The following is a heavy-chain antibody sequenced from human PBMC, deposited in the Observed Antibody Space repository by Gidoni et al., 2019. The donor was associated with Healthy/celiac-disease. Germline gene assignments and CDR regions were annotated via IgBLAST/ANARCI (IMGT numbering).Heavy chain of an antibody. CDR3: ARGLVRGRGYSTNTYYYYYGMDV. Sequence: QVQLQQWGAGLLKPSATLSLTCAVYGGSFSGYYWSWIRQPPGKGLEWIGEINHSGSNNYNPSLKSRVTISVDTSKNQFSLKLSSVTAADTAVYYCARGLVRGRGYSTNTYYYYYGMDVWGQGTTVTVSS. CDR2: INHSGSN. D-gene: IGHD3-10*01. J-gene: IGHJ6*02. CDR1: GGSFSGYY. V-gene: IGHV4-34*01.